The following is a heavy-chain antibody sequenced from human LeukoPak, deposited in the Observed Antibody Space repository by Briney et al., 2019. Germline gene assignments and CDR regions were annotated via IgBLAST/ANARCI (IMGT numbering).Heavy chain of an antibody. CDR2: IYTSGGT. CDR3: ARVSYYYGSGSYLADY. D-gene: IGHD3-10*01. J-gene: IGHJ4*02. Sequence: SETLSLTCTVSGVSISSYNRSWVRQPAGKGLEWIGRIYTSGGTNYNPSLKMRVTMSVDTSKNQFSLELSSVSAADTAVYYCARVSYYYGSGSYLADYWGQGTLVTVSS. CDR1: GVSISSYN. V-gene: IGHV4-4*07.